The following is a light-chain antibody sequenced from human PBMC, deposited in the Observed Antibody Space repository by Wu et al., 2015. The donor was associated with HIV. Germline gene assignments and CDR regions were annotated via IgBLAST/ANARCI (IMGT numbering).Light chain of an antibody. CDR2: GAS. Sequence: EIVMTQSPATLSVSPGERATLSCRASQSISSNLAWYQQKPGQSPRLLIYGASSRATGIPARFSGSGSGTEFTLTLSSMQSEDFGVYYCQQYGSSLYTFGQGTKLEIK. CDR1: QSISSN. CDR3: QQYGSSLYT. V-gene: IGKV3-15*01. J-gene: IGKJ2*01.